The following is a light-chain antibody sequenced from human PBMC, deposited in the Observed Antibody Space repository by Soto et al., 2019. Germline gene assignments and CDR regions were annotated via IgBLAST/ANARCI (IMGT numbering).Light chain of an antibody. CDR2: DAS. CDR3: QQRSNWPSIT. V-gene: IGKV3-11*01. Sequence: EIVVTQSPATLSASPGERATLSCRASQSVSSYLAWYQQKPGQAPRLLIYDASNRATGIPARFSGSGSGTDFTLTINSLAPEDFAVYYCQQRSNWPSITFGQGTRLEIK. J-gene: IGKJ5*01. CDR1: QSVSSY.